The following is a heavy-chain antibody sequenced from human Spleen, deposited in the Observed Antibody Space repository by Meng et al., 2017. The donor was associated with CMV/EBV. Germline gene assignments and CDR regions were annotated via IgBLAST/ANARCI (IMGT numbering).Heavy chain of an antibody. CDR2: IYWNGDN. J-gene: IGHJ5*02. CDR3: AHGGRNRNYGWLDP. Sequence: FSGFSLSTSGEGVGWIRQPPGKALEWLAFIYWNGDNRYSPSLGHRLTITKDTSKNQVVLTMTNMDPVDTATYYCAHGGRNRNYGWLDPWGQGTLVTVSS. D-gene: IGHD1-7*01. V-gene: IGHV2-5*01. CDR1: GFSLSTSGEG.